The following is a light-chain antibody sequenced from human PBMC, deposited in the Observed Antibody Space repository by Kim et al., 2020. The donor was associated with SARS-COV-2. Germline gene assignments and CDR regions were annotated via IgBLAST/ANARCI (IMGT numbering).Light chain of an antibody. CDR3: SAWDSSLTGWV. CDR2: RNN. V-gene: IGLV10-54*04. CDR1: SNNVGFQG. Sequence: QAGLTQPPSVSKDLRQTATLTCTGNSNNVGFQGAVWLQQHQGHPPQLLSYRNNKRPSGISERFSASRSGNTASLTITSLQPEDEADYYCSAWDSSLTGWVFGGGTQLTVL. J-gene: IGLJ3*02.